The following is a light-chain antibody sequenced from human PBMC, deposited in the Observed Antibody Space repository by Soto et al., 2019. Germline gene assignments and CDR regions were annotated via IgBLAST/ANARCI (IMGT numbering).Light chain of an antibody. J-gene: IGLJ3*02. V-gene: IGLV2-14*01. CDR3: SSYTSSRSAV. Sequence: QSVLTQPASVSGSPGQSITISCTGTSSDVGGYNYVSWYQQHPGKAPKLMIYDVSNRPSGVSNRFSGSKSGNTASLTISGLQAEDEADYYCSSYTSSRSAVFGGGTKLTVL. CDR2: DVS. CDR1: SSDVGGYNY.